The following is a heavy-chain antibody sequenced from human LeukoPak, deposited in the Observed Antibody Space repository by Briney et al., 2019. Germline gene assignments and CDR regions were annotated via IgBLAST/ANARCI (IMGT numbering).Heavy chain of an antibody. V-gene: IGHV4-61*02. Sequence: PSETLSLTCTVSGGSISSGSYYWSWIRQPAGKGLEWIGRIYTSGSTNYNPSLKSRVTISVDTSKNQFSLKLSSVTAADTAVYYCARATKFHYYYYMDVWGKGTTVTVSS. D-gene: IGHD2-2*01. CDR1: GGSISSGSYY. J-gene: IGHJ6*03. CDR2: IYTSGST. CDR3: ARATKFHYYYYMDV.